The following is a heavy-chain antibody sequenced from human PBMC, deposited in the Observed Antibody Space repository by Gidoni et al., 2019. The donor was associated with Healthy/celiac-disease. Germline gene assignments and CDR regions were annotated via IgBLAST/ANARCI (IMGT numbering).Heavy chain of an antibody. V-gene: IGHV1-18*04. J-gene: IGHJ4*02. Sequence: QVQLVQSGAEVKKPGASVKVSCKASGYTFTSYGISWVRQAPGPGLEWMGWISAYHGNTNYAQNLQGRVTMTTDTSTSTAYMELRSLRSDDTAVYYCARDRGIQLWLQVHRFDYWGQGTLVTVSS. D-gene: IGHD5-18*01. CDR2: ISAYHGNT. CDR1: GYTFTSYG. CDR3: ARDRGIQLWLQVHRFDY.